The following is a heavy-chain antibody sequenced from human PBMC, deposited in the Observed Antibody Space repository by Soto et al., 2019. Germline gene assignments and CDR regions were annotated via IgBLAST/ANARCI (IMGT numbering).Heavy chain of an antibody. CDR1: GFTFSSYA. CDR2: ISYDGSNK. CDR3: ARDRPLKYYYDSSGPDAFDI. Sequence: HPGGSLRLSCAASGFTFSSYAMHWVRQAPGKGLEWVAVISYDGSNKYYADSVKGRFTISRDNSKNTLYLQMNSLRAEDTAVYYCARDRPLKYYYDSSGPDAFDIWGQGTMVTVSS. V-gene: IGHV3-30-3*01. J-gene: IGHJ3*02. D-gene: IGHD3-22*01.